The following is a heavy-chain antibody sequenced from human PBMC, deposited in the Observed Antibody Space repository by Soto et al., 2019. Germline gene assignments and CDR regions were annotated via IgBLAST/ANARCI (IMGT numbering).Heavy chain of an antibody. D-gene: IGHD6-6*01. CDR2: ITAKRGST. Sequence: GGSLRLSCSASGFSFSSYAMNWVRQAPGKVLEWVSRITAKRGSTYYADSVKGRFTISRDNSKNTLSLQMSSLRVEDTAVYYCAKVQPSLTTRPDYFDRWGQGTLVTVSS. J-gene: IGHJ4*02. CDR1: GFSFSSYA. V-gene: IGHV3-23*01. CDR3: AKVQPSLTTRPDYFDR.